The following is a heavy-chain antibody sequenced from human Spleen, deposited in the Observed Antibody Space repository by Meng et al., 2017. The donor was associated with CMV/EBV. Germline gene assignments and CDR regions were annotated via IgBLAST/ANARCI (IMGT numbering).Heavy chain of an antibody. CDR2: ISYDGSEK. V-gene: IGHV3-30*04. Sequence: GESLKISCVASGFNFSTYTMHWVRQAPGKGLEWVAIISYDGSEKYYADSVKGRFTISRANSKSTLYLQMNRLRPEDTAVYYCARSGSEATEYRYYGMDIWGRGTTVTVSS. J-gene: IGHJ6*02. D-gene: IGHD2-2*01. CDR3: ARSGSEATEYRYYGMDI. CDR1: GFNFSTYT.